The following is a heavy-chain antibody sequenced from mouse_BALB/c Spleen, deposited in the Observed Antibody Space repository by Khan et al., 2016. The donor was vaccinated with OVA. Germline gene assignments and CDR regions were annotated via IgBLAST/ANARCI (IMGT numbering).Heavy chain of an antibody. CDR2: IWSGGNT. D-gene: IGHD2-14*01. Sequence: QVQLKESGPGLVQPSQSLSITCTVSGFSLTTYGVHWVRQSPGKGLEWLGLIWSGGNTDYHAAFISRLSITKDNSKSQVFFKMNSLQADDTAMYXCARNSYMYDFTYWGQGTLVTVSA. J-gene: IGHJ3*01. CDR3: ARNSYMYDFTY. V-gene: IGHV2-2*01. CDR1: GFSLTTYG.